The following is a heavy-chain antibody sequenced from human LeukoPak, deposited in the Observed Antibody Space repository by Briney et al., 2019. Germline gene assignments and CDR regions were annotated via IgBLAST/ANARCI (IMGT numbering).Heavy chain of an antibody. CDR3: ARLVGATAVAHY. CDR2: IYPGDSDT. CDR1: GYSFTSYW. Sequence: ASVKVSCKASGYSFTSYWIGWVRQMPGKGLEWMGIIYPGDSDTRYSPSFQGQVTISADKSISTAYLQWSSLKASDTAMYYCARLVGATAVAHYWGQGTLVTVSS. V-gene: IGHV5-51*01. J-gene: IGHJ4*02. D-gene: IGHD1-26*01.